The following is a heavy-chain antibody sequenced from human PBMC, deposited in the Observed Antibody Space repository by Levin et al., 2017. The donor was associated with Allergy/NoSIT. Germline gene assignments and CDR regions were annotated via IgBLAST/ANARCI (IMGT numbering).Heavy chain of an antibody. Sequence: GGSLRLSCAASGFTFSSYAMHWVRQAPGKGLEWVAVISYDGSNKYYADSVKGRFTISRDNSKNTLYLQMNSLRAEDTAVYYCARVRGDYYDSSGYYFDYWGQGTLVTVSS. V-gene: IGHV3-30*04. CDR2: ISYDGSNK. CDR1: GFTFSSYA. D-gene: IGHD3-22*01. J-gene: IGHJ4*02. CDR3: ARVRGDYYDSSGYYFDY.